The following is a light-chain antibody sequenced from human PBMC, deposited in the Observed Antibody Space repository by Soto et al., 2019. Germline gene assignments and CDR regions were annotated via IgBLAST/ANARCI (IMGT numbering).Light chain of an antibody. CDR1: SSNIGAGYG. CDR2: VNS. V-gene: IGLV1-40*01. J-gene: IGLJ3*02. CDR3: QSYDSSLSGWV. Sequence: QSVLTQPPSVSGAPGQRVTISCTGSSSNIGAGYGVHRYQQLPGTAPKPLIYVNSNRPSGVPDRFSGSKSGTSASLAITGLRAEDEADYYCQSYDSSLSGWVFGGGTKLTVL.